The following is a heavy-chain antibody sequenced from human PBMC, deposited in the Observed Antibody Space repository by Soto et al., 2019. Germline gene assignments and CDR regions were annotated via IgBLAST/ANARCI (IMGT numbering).Heavy chain of an antibody. J-gene: IGHJ6*03. CDR3: ASKGGYYYHMDV. CDR2: IVPILGVA. V-gene: IGHV1-69*02. D-gene: IGHD3-16*01. Sequence: QVQLVQSGAEVKKPGSSVKISCEASGGTFSSYTLNWVRQAPGQGLEWMGRIVPILGVAAYAQKFRGRVTITADTSSTNTTYMELSSLRSEDTAVYYCASKGGYYYHMDVWGKGTTVTVSS. CDR1: GGTFSSYT.